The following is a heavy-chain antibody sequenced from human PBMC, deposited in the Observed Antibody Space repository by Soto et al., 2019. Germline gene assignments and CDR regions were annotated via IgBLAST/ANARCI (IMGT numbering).Heavy chain of an antibody. D-gene: IGHD6-19*01. J-gene: IGHJ6*02. Sequence: PXQTLSLTCAISGYSVSSNSAAWNWIRQSPSRGLEWLGRTYYRSKWYNDYAVSVKSRITINPDTSKNQFSLQLNSVTPEDTAVYYCARFCSVAVAWGYYGMDVWGQGTTVTVSS. V-gene: IGHV6-1*01. CDR1: GYSVSSNSAA. CDR2: TYYRSKWYN. CDR3: ARFCSVAVAWGYYGMDV.